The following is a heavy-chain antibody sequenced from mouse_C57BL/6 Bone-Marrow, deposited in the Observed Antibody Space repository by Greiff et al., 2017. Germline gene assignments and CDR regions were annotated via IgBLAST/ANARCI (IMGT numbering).Heavy chain of an antibody. Sequence: EVQVVESGGGLVQPGGSLKLSCAASGFTFSDYYMYWVRQTPEKRLEWVAYISNGGGSTYYPDTVKGRFTISRDTAKNTLYLQMSRLKSEDTAMYYCARQGITTVFFDYWGQSTTLTVSS. V-gene: IGHV5-12*01. D-gene: IGHD1-1*01. CDR2: ISNGGGST. J-gene: IGHJ2*01. CDR1: GFTFSDYY. CDR3: ARQGITTVFFDY.